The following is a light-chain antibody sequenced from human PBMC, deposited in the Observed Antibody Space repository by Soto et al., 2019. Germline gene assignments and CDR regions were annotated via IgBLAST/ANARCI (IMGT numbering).Light chain of an antibody. CDR1: ETVTNN. V-gene: IGKV3D-15*01. CDR2: GAS. CDR3: QQYNNWPPFT. Sequence: EVVLTQSPRTLSLSPGERATLSCRASETVTNNYIAWYQQSPGQAPRLVIYGASTRATGIPDRFGGSGSGTDFTLTITSLQSEDFAVYYCQQYNNWPPFTFGPGTKVDIK. J-gene: IGKJ3*01.